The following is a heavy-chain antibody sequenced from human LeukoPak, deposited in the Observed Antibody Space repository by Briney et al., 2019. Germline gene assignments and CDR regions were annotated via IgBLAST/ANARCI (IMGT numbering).Heavy chain of an antibody. CDR3: ARPGYSVSLEY. D-gene: IGHD1-26*01. CDR1: GYAFTTNW. CDR2: IYPADSDT. J-gene: IGHJ4*02. V-gene: IGHV5-51*01. Sequence: GESLKISCKGSGYAFTTNWIGWVRQMPGKGLEWMGIIYPADSDTRYSPSFQGQVTISADKSISTAYLQWNSLKASDTAMYYCARPGYSVSLEYWGQGTLVTVSS.